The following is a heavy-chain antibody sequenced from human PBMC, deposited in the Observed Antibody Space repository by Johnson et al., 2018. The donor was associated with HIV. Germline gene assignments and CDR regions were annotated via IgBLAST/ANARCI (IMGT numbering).Heavy chain of an antibody. J-gene: IGHJ3*02. CDR3: ARLSWDSGAFDI. CDR1: GFTFDDYA. V-gene: IGHV3-9*01. CDR2: ISWNSGSI. Sequence: VQLVESGGGLVQPGRSLRLSCAASGFTFDDYAMHWVRQAPGKGLEWVSGISWNSGSIGYADSVKGRFTISRDNSKNTLYLQMNSLRAEETAVYYCARLSWDSGAFDIWGQGTMVTVSS. D-gene: IGHD1-26*01.